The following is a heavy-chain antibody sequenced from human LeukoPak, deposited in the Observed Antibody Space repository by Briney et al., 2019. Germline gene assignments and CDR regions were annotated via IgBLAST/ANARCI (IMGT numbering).Heavy chain of an antibody. D-gene: IGHD6-19*01. J-gene: IGHJ6*03. V-gene: IGHV3-30*02. CDR3: AKGLSPKTYSSGWYYYYMDV. CDR2: IRYDGSNK. Sequence: GGSLRLSCAASGFTFSSYGMHWVRQAPGKGLEWVAFIRYDGSNKYYADSVKGRFTISRDNSKNTLYLQMNSLRAEDTAVYYCAKGLSPKTYSSGWYYYYMDVWGKGTTVTVSS. CDR1: GFTFSSYG.